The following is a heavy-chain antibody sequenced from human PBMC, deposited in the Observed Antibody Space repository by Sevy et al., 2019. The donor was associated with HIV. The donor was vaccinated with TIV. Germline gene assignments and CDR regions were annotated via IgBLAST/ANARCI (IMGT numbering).Heavy chain of an antibody. Sequence: SETLSLTCAVYGGCLSGYYWSWIRQPPGKGLEWIGEINHSGSTNYNPSLKSRVTISVDTSKNQFSLKLSSVTAADTAVYYCARAGFRPYNWFDPWGQGALVTVSS. CDR2: INHSGST. J-gene: IGHJ5*02. V-gene: IGHV4-34*01. CDR3: ARAGFRPYNWFDP. CDR1: GGCLSGYY.